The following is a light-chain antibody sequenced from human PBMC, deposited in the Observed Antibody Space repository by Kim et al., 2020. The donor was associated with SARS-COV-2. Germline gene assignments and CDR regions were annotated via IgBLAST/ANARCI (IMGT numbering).Light chain of an antibody. Sequence: EIVLTQSPGSLSLSPGGRATLSCRASQNINSKYLAGYQQKPGQAPRLLMYGASSRATGIPDRFSGVGSGTDVTLTISRLEPEDFAVYYGQQYGGSGPCTFGQGTKLEI. J-gene: IGKJ2*02. CDR2: GAS. CDR3: QQYGGSGPCT. V-gene: IGKV3-20*01. CDR1: QNINSKY.